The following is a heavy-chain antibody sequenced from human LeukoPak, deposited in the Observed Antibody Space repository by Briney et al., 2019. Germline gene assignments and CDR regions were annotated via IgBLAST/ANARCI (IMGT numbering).Heavy chain of an antibody. V-gene: IGHV4-39*01. CDR3: ARQGPRYYGSGSYSPAYYFDY. Sequence: SETLSLTCTVSGGSISSSSYYWGWIRQPQGKGLEWIGSSYYSGSTYYNPSLKSRVTISVDTSKNQFSLKLSSVTAADTAVYYCARQGPRYYGSGSYSPAYYFDYWGQGTLVTVSS. CDR1: GGSISSSSYY. CDR2: SYYSGST. D-gene: IGHD3-10*01. J-gene: IGHJ4*02.